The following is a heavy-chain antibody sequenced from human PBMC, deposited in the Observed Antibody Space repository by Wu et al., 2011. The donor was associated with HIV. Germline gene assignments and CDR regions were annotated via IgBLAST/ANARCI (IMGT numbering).Heavy chain of an antibody. D-gene: IGHD3-3*01. CDR2: LLCWNH. CDR1: GGYFSNF. Sequence: QVQLQESGPGLVQPSETLSLNCSISGGYFSNFIGTGSASPQGKNWSGLDILLCWNHHLQSLLKSRVIISVDRSKNYFSLQMKSVTHADTGVYYCARGGFLGVNYGLDVWGQGTTVTVSS. J-gene: IGHJ6*02. CDR3: ARGGFLGVNYGLDV. V-gene: IGHV4-59*01.